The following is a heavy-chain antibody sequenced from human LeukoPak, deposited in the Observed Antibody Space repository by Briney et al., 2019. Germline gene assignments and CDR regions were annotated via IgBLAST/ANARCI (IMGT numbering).Heavy chain of an antibody. Sequence: SETLPLTCTVSGGSISSSSYFWTWIRQPPGKGLEWIGYIYSSGSTYYNPSLKSRVTISVDTSKNRFSLKLSTVTAADTAVYYCARRPTGDPKFDYWGQGTLVTVSS. D-gene: IGHD7-27*01. CDR3: ARRPTGDPKFDY. CDR1: GGSISSSSYF. V-gene: IGHV4-61*05. J-gene: IGHJ4*02. CDR2: IYSSGST.